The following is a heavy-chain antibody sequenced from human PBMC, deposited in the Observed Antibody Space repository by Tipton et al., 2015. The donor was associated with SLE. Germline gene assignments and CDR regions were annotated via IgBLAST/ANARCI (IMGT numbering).Heavy chain of an antibody. D-gene: IGHD1-20*01. CDR2: INHSGST. J-gene: IGHJ2*01. V-gene: IGHV4-34*01. Sequence: GLVKPSETLSLTCAVYGGSFSGYYWSWIRQPPGKGLEWIGEINHSGSTNYNPSLKSRVTISVDTSKNQFSLKLSSVTAADTAVYYCARDLITGNVWYFDLWGRGTLVTVSS. CDR3: ARDLITGNVWYFDL. CDR1: GGSFSGYY.